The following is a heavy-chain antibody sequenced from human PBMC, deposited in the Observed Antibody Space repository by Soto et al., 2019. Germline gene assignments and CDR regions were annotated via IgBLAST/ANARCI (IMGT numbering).Heavy chain of an antibody. D-gene: IGHD2-2*01. CDR2: IIAYIGNT. CDR1: GYTFTSYG. Sequence: ASVKVSCKASGYTFTSYGISWVRQAPGQGLEWMGWIIAYIGNTNYAQKFQGRVTMTTDTSTSTAYMELSSLRSEDTAVYYCARDLVPSPDYYYYYMDVWGKGTTVPVSS. CDR3: ARDLVPSPDYYYYYMDV. J-gene: IGHJ6*03. V-gene: IGHV1-18*01.